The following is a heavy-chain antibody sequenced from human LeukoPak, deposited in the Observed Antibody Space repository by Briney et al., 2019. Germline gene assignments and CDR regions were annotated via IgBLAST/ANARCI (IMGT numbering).Heavy chain of an antibody. CDR2: ISGSGGST. CDR1: GFTFSSYA. D-gene: IGHD3-10*01. V-gene: IGHV3-23*01. J-gene: IGHJ5*02. Sequence: GGSLRLSCAASGFTFSSYAMSWVRQAPGKGLEWVSAISGSGGSTYYADSVKGRFTISRDNSKNMLYLQMNSLRAEDTAVYYCAKSPMTARGSWFDPWGQGTLVTVSA. CDR3: AKSPMTARGSWFDP.